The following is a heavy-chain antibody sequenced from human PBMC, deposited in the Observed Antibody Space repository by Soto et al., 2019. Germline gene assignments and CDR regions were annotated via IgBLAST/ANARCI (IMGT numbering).Heavy chain of an antibody. Sequence: QVLLVQSGAEVKKPGASVKVSCKASGFPFTTYYMHWVRQAPGQGLEWMGVINPSGDATTYAQSFQGRVTMTKDTSASTVYMELSSQRSEDTAVYYCARDWELGYWGQGTLVTVSS. V-gene: IGHV1-46*01. J-gene: IGHJ4*02. CDR2: INPSGDAT. CDR1: GFPFTTYY. D-gene: IGHD3-10*01. CDR3: ARDWELGY.